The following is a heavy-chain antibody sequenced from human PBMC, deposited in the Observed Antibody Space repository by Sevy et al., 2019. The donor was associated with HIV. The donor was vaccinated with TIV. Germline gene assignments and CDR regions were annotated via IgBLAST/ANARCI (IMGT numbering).Heavy chain of an antibody. V-gene: IGHV2-5*02. D-gene: IGHD6-19*01. CDR2: IYWDDAK. CDR1: GFSLTTDGVG. CDR3: VHRPSQWLGSFDY. J-gene: IGHJ4*01. Sequence: SGPTLVKPTQTLTLACTVSGFSLTTDGVGVGWIRQPPGKAPEWLAVIYWDDAKRYSLSLKSRLTITKDTSKNQVVLTMTNMDPVDTATYSCVHRPSQWLGSFDYWGHGILVTVSS.